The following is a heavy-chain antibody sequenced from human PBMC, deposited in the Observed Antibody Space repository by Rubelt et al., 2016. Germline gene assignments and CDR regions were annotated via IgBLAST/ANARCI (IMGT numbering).Heavy chain of an antibody. D-gene: IGHD1-7*01. V-gene: IGHV4-34*01. CDR3: ARGENYNAFDI. Sequence: GLLKPSETLSLTCAVYGGSFSGYYWSWIRQPPGKGLEWIGETNHSGSTNYNPSLKSRVTISVDTSKNQFSLKLSSVTAADSAVYYCARGENYNAFDIWGQGTMVTVSS. CDR2: TNHSGST. CDR1: GGSFSGYY. J-gene: IGHJ3*02.